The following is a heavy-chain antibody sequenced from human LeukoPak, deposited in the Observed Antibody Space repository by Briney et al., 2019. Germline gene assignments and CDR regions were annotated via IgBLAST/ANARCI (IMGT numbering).Heavy chain of an antibody. CDR2: IYPGDSDT. J-gene: IGHJ6*03. CDR1: GYSFRSYW. V-gene: IGHV5-51*01. CDR3: TRHPTSISNPYYIDV. Sequence: GESLKISCKGSGYSFRSYWIGWVRQMPGKGLEWMGIIYPGDSDTRYSPSFQGQVTISVDTSISTAHLQWNTLKASDTAMYYCTRHPTSISNPYYIDVWGRGTTVTVSS. D-gene: IGHD2-2*01.